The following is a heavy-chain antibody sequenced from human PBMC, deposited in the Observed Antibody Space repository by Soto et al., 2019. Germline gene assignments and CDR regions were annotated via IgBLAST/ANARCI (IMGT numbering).Heavy chain of an antibody. J-gene: IGHJ4*02. CDR1: GFTFSSYA. CDR3: ADGGEWSFKFEY. Sequence: VGSLRLSCAASGFTFSSYAMSWVRQAPGKGLEWVSGISASGRNTYYPDSVKGRFTTPRDNSKNTLYLQMNNLRVEDTAVYYCADGGEWSFKFEYWGLGTLVTVSS. CDR2: ISASGRNT. V-gene: IGHV3-23*01. D-gene: IGHD3-16*02.